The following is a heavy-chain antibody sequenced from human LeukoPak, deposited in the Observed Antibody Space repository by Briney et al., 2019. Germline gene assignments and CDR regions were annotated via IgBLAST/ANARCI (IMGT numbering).Heavy chain of an antibody. D-gene: IGHD3-22*01. CDR2: ISCNGGST. V-gene: IGHV3-64*01. Sequence: GGSLRFSCAAYGFTISSYAMHWIRQAPGKGLEYVSAISCNGGSTYYANSVKGRFTISRDNSKNTLYLQMGSLRAEDMAVYYCAREWEYYDSSGSDDAFDIWGQGTMVTVSS. J-gene: IGHJ3*02. CDR1: GFTISSYA. CDR3: AREWEYYDSSGSDDAFDI.